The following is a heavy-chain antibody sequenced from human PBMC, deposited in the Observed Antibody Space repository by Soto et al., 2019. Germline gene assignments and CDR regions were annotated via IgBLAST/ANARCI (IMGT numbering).Heavy chain of an antibody. D-gene: IGHD6-6*01. CDR1: GFTFSSYA. V-gene: IGHV3-23*01. CDR2: ISGSGGST. Sequence: GGSLRLSCAASGFTFSSYAMSWVRQAPGKGLEWVSAISGSGGSTYYADSVKGRFTISRDNSKNTLYLQMNSLRAEDTAVYYCAKDRQYSSSGAKYYYYGMDVWGQGTTVTVSS. J-gene: IGHJ6*02. CDR3: AKDRQYSSSGAKYYYYGMDV.